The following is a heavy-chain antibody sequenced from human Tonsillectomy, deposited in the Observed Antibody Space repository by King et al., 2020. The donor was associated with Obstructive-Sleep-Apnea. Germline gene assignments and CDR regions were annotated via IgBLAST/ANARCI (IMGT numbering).Heavy chain of an antibody. CDR1: GLAFDDFA. J-gene: IGHJ4*02. CDR2: ISWNSGSI. Sequence: EVQLVESGGGLVQPGRSLRLSCAVSGLAFDDFAMHWVRQTPGKGLEWVSGISWNSGSIGYADSVKGRFTISRDNAKNSLYLQINSLRAEDTALYYCAKGGCSSTTCSFDYWGQGTLVTVSS. V-gene: IGHV3-9*01. D-gene: IGHD2-2*01. CDR3: AKGGCSSTTCSFDY.